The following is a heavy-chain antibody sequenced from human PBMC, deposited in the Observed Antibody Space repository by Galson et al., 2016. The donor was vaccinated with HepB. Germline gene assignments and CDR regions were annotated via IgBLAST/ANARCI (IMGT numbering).Heavy chain of an antibody. Sequence: SLRLSCAASGFTFSNYAMSWVRQAPGKGLEWVSGISGRGGRTYYADYVKGRFTLSRDNSKNTLFLQMNTLRAEDTAVYYCAKVREACSRTSCCHYYGTDVWGRGTLVTVSS. D-gene: IGHD2-2*01. CDR2: ISGRGGRT. CDR1: GFTFSNYA. J-gene: IGHJ6*02. CDR3: AKVREACSRTSCCHYYGTDV. V-gene: IGHV3-23*01.